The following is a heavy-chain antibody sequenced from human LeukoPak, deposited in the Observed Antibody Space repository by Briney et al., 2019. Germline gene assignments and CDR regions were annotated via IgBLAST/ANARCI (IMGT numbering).Heavy chain of an antibody. V-gene: IGHV3-23*01. CDR1: GFTFSSYA. J-gene: IGHJ4*02. Sequence: GGSLRLSCAASGFTFSSYAMSWVRQAPGKGLEWVSAISGSGGSTYYADSVKGWFTISRDNSKNTLYLQMNSLRAEDTAVYYCAKVDTAMVAGGFDYWGQGTLVTVSS. CDR3: AKVDTAMVAGGFDY. D-gene: IGHD5-18*01. CDR2: ISGSGGST.